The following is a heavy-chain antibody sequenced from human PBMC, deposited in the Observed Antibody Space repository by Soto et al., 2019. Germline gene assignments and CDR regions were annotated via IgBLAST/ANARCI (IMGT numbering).Heavy chain of an antibody. V-gene: IGHV4-4*02. D-gene: IGHD6-19*01. CDR1: GVSIGSNYY. Sequence: QVLLQESGPGLVQPSGTLSLSCVVSGVSIGSNYYWGWVRQPPGKGLEWLGDMSHIGSVNYNPSLKSRVTISMDKSQNQFSLKLDSMTAADTAVYSCARSLGWYAVDYWGQGTLVIVSS. J-gene: IGHJ4*02. CDR2: MSHIGSV. CDR3: ARSLGWYAVDY.